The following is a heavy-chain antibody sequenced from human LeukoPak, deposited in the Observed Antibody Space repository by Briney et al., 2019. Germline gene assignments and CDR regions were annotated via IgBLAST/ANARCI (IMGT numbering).Heavy chain of an antibody. V-gene: IGHV3-23*01. CDR2: ISGSGGST. Sequence: GGSLRLSCAASGFTFSNYAMSWVRQAPGKGLEWVSAISGSGGSTYYADSVRGRLTISRDNSKNTLSLQMNSLRAEDTAVYYCAKTLSGYYGSGSYDYWGQGTLVTVSS. D-gene: IGHD3-10*01. J-gene: IGHJ4*02. CDR1: GFTFSNYA. CDR3: AKTLSGYYGSGSYDY.